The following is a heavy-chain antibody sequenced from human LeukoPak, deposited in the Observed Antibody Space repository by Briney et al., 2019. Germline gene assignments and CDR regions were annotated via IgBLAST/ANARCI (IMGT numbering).Heavy chain of an antibody. V-gene: IGHV4-38-2*02. Sequence: SETLSLTCTVSGYSISSGYYWGWIRQPPGKGLEWIGNIYYSESTYYNPSLKSRVTISVDTSKNQFSLKLNSVTAADTAVYYCARLEFYYGSGSYSQRWVFDYWGQGTLVTVSS. CDR3: ARLEFYYGSGSYSQRWVFDY. CDR2: IYYSEST. D-gene: IGHD3-10*01. CDR1: GYSISSGYY. J-gene: IGHJ4*02.